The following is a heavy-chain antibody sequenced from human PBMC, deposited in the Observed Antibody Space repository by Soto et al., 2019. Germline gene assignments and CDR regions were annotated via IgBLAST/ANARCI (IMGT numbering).Heavy chain of an antibody. CDR2: IFYSGST. V-gene: IGHV4-39*01. CDR1: GASISSSGYY. Sequence: QLQLQESGPGLVKPSETLSLTCSVSGASISSSGYYWGWIRQPPGKGLEWIGSIFYSGSTFYNPSLKGRVPISVDTPKTLFSLKLTSVTAADTAVYYWVRLGYCSSPSCYLRLSTLFDYWGQGTRVTVSS. D-gene: IGHD2-2*01. CDR3: VRLGYCSSPSCYLRLSTLFDY. J-gene: IGHJ4*02.